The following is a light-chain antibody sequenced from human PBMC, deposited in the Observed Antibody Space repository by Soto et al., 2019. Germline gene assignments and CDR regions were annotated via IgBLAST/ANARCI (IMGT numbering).Light chain of an antibody. CDR1: QSVSSY. J-gene: IGKJ5*01. Sequence: EIVLTQSPATLSLSPGERATLSCRASQSVSSYLAWYQQKPDQAPRLLIYDASNRATGIPARFSGSGSGTDFTLTISSLEAEDLALYYCQQRSNWITFGQGTRLEIK. V-gene: IGKV3-11*01. CDR2: DAS. CDR3: QQRSNWIT.